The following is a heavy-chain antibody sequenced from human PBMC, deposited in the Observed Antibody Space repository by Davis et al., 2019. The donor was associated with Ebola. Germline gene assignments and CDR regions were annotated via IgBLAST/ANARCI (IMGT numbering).Heavy chain of an antibody. J-gene: IGHJ4*02. Sequence: MPSETLSLTCTVSGGSISSSSYYWVYIRQPPGKGLEWIGSIHYSGSTYYNPSLKSRVTISVDTSKNQFYLKVSSVTAADTAVYYCARTDDNYSYYFDDWGQGTLVTVSS. V-gene: IGHV4-39*01. CDR2: IHYSGST. D-gene: IGHD4-11*01. CDR1: GGSISSSSYY. CDR3: ARTDDNYSYYFDD.